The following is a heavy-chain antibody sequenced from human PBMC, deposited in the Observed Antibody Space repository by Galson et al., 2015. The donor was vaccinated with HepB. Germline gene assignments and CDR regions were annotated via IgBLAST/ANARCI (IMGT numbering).Heavy chain of an antibody. J-gene: IGHJ3*02. Sequence: PALVNPTQTLTLTCTFSGFSLSTIGLGVGWIRQSPGKAPEWLALIFWDDDKYYRPSLKSSFTIIKDTSKNQVVLTMTNMDPVDTGTYYCARWPRTGVFDIWGQGTTVVVSS. CDR3: ARWPRTGVFDI. CDR2: IFWDDDK. V-gene: IGHV2-5*02. D-gene: IGHD2-8*01. CDR1: GFSLSTIGLG.